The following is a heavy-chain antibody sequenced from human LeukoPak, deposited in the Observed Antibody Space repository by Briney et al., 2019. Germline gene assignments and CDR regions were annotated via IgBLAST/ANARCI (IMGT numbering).Heavy chain of an antibody. V-gene: IGHV3-43D*03. CDR2: IGWDGATI. Sequence: GGSLRLSCAASGFTFSSYAMGWVRQAPGKGLEWVSLIGWDGATIYYTDSVKGRFTISRDNSKNSLYLQMNSLRGEDTAFYYCAKVRSGSSWILDYWGQGTLVTVSS. CDR1: GFTFSSYA. D-gene: IGHD6-13*01. CDR3: AKVRSGSSWILDY. J-gene: IGHJ4*02.